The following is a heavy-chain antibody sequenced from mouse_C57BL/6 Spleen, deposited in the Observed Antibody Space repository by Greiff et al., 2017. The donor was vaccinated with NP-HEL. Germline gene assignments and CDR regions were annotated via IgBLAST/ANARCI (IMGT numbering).Heavy chain of an antibody. CDR3: ARLRRGLGFDY. CDR1: GYTFTDYY. V-gene: IGHV1-26*01. CDR2: INPNNGGT. Sequence: EVQLQQSGPELVKPGASVKISCKASGYTFTDYYMNWVKQSHGKTLEWIGDINPNNGGTSYNQKFKGKATLTVDKSSSTAYMELRSLTSEDSAVYYCARLRRGLGFDYWGQGTTLTVSS. J-gene: IGHJ2*01. D-gene: IGHD2-12*01.